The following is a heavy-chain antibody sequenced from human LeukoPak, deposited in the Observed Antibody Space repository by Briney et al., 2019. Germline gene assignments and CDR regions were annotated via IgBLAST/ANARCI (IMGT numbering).Heavy chain of an antibody. CDR2: ITGGAENT. Sequence: PGGPLRLSCAASGFTFSGHAMSWVRQAPGKGLNWLSTITGGAENTYYADSVKGRFTISRDNSKNTVYLQMDSRRVEDTAVYYCAKVLSGSQDYWGQGTLVTVFS. CDR1: GFTFSGHA. CDR3: AKVLSGSQDY. D-gene: IGHD1-26*01. J-gene: IGHJ4*02. V-gene: IGHV3-23*01.